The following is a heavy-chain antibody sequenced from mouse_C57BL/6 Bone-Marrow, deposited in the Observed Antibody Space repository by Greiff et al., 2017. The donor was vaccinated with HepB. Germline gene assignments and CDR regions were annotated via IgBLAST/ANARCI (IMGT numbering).Heavy chain of an antibody. CDR2: ISNGGGST. Sequence: EVQRVESGGGLVQPGGSLKLSCAASGFTFSDYYMYWVRQTPEKRLEWVAYISNGGGSTYYPDTVKCRFTISRDNAKNTLYLQMSRLKSEDTAMYYCARHRNGYFDVWGTGTTVTVSS. V-gene: IGHV5-12*01. CDR1: GFTFSDYY. J-gene: IGHJ1*03. CDR3: ARHRNGYFDV.